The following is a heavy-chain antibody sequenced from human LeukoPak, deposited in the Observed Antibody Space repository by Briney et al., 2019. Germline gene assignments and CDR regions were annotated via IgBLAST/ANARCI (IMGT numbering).Heavy chain of an antibody. CDR2: IYYSGST. CDR1: GGSISSGGYY. CDR3: ARAAHSSGYYYREDAFDI. D-gene: IGHD3-22*01. J-gene: IGHJ3*02. Sequence: PSETLCPTCTVSGGSISSGGYYWSWIRQHPGKGLEWIGYIYYSGSTYYNPSLKSRVTISVDTSKNQFSLKLSSVTAADTAVYYCARAAHSSGYYYREDAFDIWGQGTMVTVSS. V-gene: IGHV4-31*03.